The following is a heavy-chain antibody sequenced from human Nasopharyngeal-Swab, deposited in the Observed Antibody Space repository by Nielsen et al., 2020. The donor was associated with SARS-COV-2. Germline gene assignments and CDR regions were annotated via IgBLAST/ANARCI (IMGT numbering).Heavy chain of an antibody. J-gene: IGHJ2*01. D-gene: IGHD6-13*01. Sequence: GGSLRLSCAASGFIFSSSWMSWVRQAPGKGLEWVANIKQDGSEKHYVDSVKGRFSISRDNAKNSLYLQMNTLRAEDTAVYYCARLSGSSWDFDLWGRGTLVTVSS. CDR1: GFIFSSSW. V-gene: IGHV3-7*01. CDR2: IKQDGSEK. CDR3: ARLSGSSWDFDL.